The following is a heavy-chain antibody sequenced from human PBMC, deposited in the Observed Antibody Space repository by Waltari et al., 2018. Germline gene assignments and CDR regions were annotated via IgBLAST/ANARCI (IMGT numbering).Heavy chain of an antibody. V-gene: IGHV3-74*03. CDR3: ARDGAGDIDLDN. CDR2: INGDGSGT. J-gene: IGHJ4*02. CDR1: GFTFNTYW. D-gene: IGHD6-13*01. Sequence: EVQLVESGGGLIQPGGSLRLSCAASGFTFNTYWMRWVRQVPGKGLVCVSRINGDGSGTMYADSVKGRFTISRDNAKNTFYLQMNSLRVEDTAVYYCARDGAGDIDLDNWGQGTLVTVSS.